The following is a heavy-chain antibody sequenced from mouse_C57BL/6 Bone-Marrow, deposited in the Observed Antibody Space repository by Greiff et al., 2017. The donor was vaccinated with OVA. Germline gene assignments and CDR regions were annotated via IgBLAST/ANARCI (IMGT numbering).Heavy chain of an antibody. CDR1: GYTFTDYE. D-gene: IGHD3-1*01. V-gene: IGHV1-15*01. CDR3: TRRGAPYYAMDY. Sequence: VKLQQSGAELVRPGASVTLSCKASGYTFTDYEMHWVKQTPVHGLEWIGAIDPETGGTAYNQKFKGKAILTADKSSSTAYMELRSLTSEDSAVYYCTRRGAPYYAMDYWGQGTSVTVSS. J-gene: IGHJ4*01. CDR2: IDPETGGT.